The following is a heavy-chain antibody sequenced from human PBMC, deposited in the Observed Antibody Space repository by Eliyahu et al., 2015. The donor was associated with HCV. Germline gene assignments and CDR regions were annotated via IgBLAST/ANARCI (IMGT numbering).Heavy chain of an antibody. Sequence: EVQLVESGGGLVQPGGSLRLXCAASGFTFSAYXLTWVRQAPGKGLEWVAKIKEDGTEKYYVDSVKGRFTISRDTAKNSLFLHMNSLRVEDTAVYYCARDVGNFDVWGRGTTVTVSS. CDR3: ARDVGNFDV. V-gene: IGHV3-7*01. J-gene: IGHJ3*01. CDR2: IKEDGTEK. D-gene: IGHD2-15*01. CDR1: GFTFSAYX.